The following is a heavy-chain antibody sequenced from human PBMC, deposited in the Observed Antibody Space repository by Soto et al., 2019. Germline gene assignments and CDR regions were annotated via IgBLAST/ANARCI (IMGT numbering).Heavy chain of an antibody. D-gene: IGHD1-7*01. CDR2: INSDGSST. CDR1: GFTFSSYW. J-gene: IGHJ6*02. V-gene: IGHV3-74*01. Sequence: QSGGSLRLSCAASGFTFSSYWMHWVRQAPGKGLVWVSRINSDGSSTSYADSVKGRFTISRDNAKNTLYLQMNSLRAEDTAVYYCASLITGTTLRYYYGMDVWGQGTTVTVSS. CDR3: ASLITGTTLRYYYGMDV.